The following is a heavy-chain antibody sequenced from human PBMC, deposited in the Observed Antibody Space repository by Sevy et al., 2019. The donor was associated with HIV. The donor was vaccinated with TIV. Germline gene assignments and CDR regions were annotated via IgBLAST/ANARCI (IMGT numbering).Heavy chain of an antibody. D-gene: IGHD3-16*01. CDR3: AKLRSAFGPLDD. Sequence: GASVRLSCAASGFTFSSHGMHWVRQALGKGLACVAFISYDGSKKYYTDSVKGRFTIFRDNSKNTVYLQMNSLRTEDTAVYTCAKLRSAFGPLDDWGQGTLVTVSS. CDR2: ISYDGSKK. V-gene: IGHV3-30*18. J-gene: IGHJ4*02. CDR1: GFTFSSHG.